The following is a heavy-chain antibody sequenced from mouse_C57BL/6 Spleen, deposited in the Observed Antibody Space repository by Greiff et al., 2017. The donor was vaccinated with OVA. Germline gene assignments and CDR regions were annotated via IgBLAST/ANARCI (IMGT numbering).Heavy chain of an antibody. Sequence: EVQLQQSGPELVKPGASVKISCKASGYTFTDYYRNWVQKSHGKSRAWIGDINPNNGGTSYNQKFKGKATLTVDKSSSTAYMELRSLTSEDSAVYYCATRDYYGSSSFDYWGQGTTLTVSS. D-gene: IGHD1-1*01. CDR1: GYTFTDYY. CDR3: ATRDYYGSSSFDY. V-gene: IGHV1-26*01. CDR2: INPNNGGT. J-gene: IGHJ2*01.